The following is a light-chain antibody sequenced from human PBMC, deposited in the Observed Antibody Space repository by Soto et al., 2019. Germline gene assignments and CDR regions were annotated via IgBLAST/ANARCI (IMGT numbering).Light chain of an antibody. Sequence: EIVMTQSPATLSVSPGERATLSCRASQSVSSNLAGYQQKPGQAPRLLIYGASTRATGIPARFSGSGSGTEYTLTISSLQYEDFAVSYCQQYNNWPRTFGQGTKVEIK. CDR2: GAS. CDR1: QSVSSN. V-gene: IGKV3-15*01. J-gene: IGKJ1*01. CDR3: QQYNNWPRT.